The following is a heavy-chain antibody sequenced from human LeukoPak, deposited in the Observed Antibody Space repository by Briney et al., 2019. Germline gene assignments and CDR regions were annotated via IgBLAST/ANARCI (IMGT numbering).Heavy chain of an antibody. CDR3: ARGGSTGWYSFDY. CDR2: INWNGGST. CDR1: GFTFDDYG. D-gene: IGHD6-19*01. Sequence: GGSLRLSCAASGFTFDDYGMSWVRHAPGKGLEWVSGINWNGGSTGYADSVKGRFTISRDNAKNSLYLRMNSLRAEDTALYYCARGGSTGWYSFDYWGQGTLVTVSS. J-gene: IGHJ4*02. V-gene: IGHV3-20*04.